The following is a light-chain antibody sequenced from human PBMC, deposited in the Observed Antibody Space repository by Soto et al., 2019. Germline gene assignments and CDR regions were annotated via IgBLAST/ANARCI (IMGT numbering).Light chain of an antibody. CDR3: SSYAGSNNFV. CDR1: SNEVGYYDY. Sequence: QSALTQPPSASGFPGQSVTISCTGTSNEVGYYDYVSWYQHHPGKAPKLVIYEVTKRPSGVPDRVSASKSGNTASLTVSGLRAEDEADYYCSSYAGSNNFVFGSGTKVTVL. V-gene: IGLV2-8*01. CDR2: EVT. J-gene: IGLJ1*01.